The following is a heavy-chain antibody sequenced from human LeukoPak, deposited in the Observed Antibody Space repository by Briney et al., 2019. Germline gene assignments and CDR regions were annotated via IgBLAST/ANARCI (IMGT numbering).Heavy chain of an antibody. CDR2: ISAYNGNT. CDR1: GYTFTKYS. D-gene: IGHD1-7*01. Sequence: ASVKVSCKASGYTFTKYSISWVRQAPGQGLEWMGWISAYNGNTNYAQKFQGRVTMTTDSSTSTAYIELRSLRSDDTAVYYCARDGNWNYHPFDPWGQGTLVTVSS. J-gene: IGHJ5*02. V-gene: IGHV1-18*01. CDR3: ARDGNWNYHPFDP.